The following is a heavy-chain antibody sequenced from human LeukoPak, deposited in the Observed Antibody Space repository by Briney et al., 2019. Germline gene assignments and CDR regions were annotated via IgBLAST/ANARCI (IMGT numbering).Heavy chain of an antibody. Sequence: GGSLRLSCAASGFTFSSYAMHWVRQAPGKGLEWVAVISYDGSNKYYADSVKGRFTISRDNAKNSLYLQMNSLRAEDTALYYCAKDKGPYCSGGSCCFDYWGQGTLVTVSS. CDR2: ISYDGSNK. CDR1: GFTFSSYA. J-gene: IGHJ4*02. D-gene: IGHD2-15*01. V-gene: IGHV3-30-3*01. CDR3: AKDKGPYCSGGSCCFDY.